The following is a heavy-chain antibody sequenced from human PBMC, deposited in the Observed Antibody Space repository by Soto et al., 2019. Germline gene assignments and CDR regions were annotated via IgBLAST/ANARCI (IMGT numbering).Heavy chain of an antibody. J-gene: IGHJ5*02. CDR3: ARATIFGVVIEPNNWFDP. CDR2: INHSGST. Sequence: PSETLSLTCAVYGGSFSGYYWSWIRQPPGKGLEWIGEINHSGSTNYNPSLKSRVTISVDTSKNQFSLKLSSVTAADTAVYYCARATIFGVVIEPNNWFDPWGQGTLVTVSS. CDR1: GGSFSGYY. D-gene: IGHD3-3*01. V-gene: IGHV4-34*01.